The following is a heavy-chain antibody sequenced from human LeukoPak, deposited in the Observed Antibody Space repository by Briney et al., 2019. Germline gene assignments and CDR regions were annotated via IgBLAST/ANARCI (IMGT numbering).Heavy chain of an antibody. Sequence: PGGSLRLSCAASGFIFSSYAMHWVRQAPGKGLEWVAVISYDGTNKYYADSVKGRFTISRDNSKNTLCLQMNSLRAEDTAVYYCATNRPLDYWGQGTLVTVSS. CDR3: ATNRPLDY. V-gene: IGHV3-30-3*01. J-gene: IGHJ4*02. CDR1: GFIFSSYA. D-gene: IGHD2/OR15-2a*01. CDR2: ISYDGTNK.